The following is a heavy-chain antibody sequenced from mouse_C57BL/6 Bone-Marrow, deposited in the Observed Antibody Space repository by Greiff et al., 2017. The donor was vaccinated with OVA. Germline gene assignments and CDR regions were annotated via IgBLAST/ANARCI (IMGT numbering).Heavy chain of an antibody. V-gene: IGHV1-39*01. CDR3: ARGEYYGSRRFAY. Sequence: VHVKQSGPELVKPGASVKISCKASGYSFTDYNMNWVKQSNGKSLEWIGVINPNYGTTSYNQKFKGKATLTVDQSSSTPYMQLNSLTSEDSAVYYCARGEYYGSRRFAYWGQGTLVTVSA. D-gene: IGHD1-1*01. J-gene: IGHJ3*01. CDR1: GYSFTDYN. CDR2: INPNYGTT.